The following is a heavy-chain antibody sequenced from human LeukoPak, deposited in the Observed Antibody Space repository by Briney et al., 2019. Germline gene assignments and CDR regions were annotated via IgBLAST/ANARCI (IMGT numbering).Heavy chain of an antibody. D-gene: IGHD3-3*01. Sequence: SQTLSLTCTVSGGSISSGSYYWSWIRQPAGKGLEWIGRIYTSGSTNYNPSLKSRVTISVDTSKNQFSLKLSSVTAADTAVYYCASSYDFWSGPWFDPWGQGTLVTVSS. CDR1: GGSISSGSYY. V-gene: IGHV4-61*02. CDR2: IYTSGST. CDR3: ASSYDFWSGPWFDP. J-gene: IGHJ5*02.